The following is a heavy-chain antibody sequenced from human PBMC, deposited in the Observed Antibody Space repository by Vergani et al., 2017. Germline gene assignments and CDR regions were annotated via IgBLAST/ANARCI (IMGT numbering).Heavy chain of an antibody. CDR2: IISDVSST. CDR1: GFTFSSYW. Sequence: EVQLVESGGGLVQPGGSLRLSCAASGFTFSSYWMHWVRKAPGKGLVWVSRIISDVSSTSYADSVKGRFTISRDNAKNTLYLQMNSMRAEDTAVYYCARGRRDGYNWSYWYFDLWSRGTLVTVSS. V-gene: IGHV3-74*01. D-gene: IGHD5-24*01. CDR3: ARGRRDGYNWSYWYFDL. J-gene: IGHJ2*01.